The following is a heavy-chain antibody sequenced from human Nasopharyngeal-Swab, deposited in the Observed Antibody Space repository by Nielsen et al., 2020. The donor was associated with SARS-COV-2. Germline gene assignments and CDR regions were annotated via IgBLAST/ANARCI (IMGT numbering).Heavy chain of an antibody. J-gene: IGHJ4*02. Sequence: GESLKISCAASGFTFSDYWMSWVRQAPGKGLEWVANISPDGSDGQCVDSVRGRLTISRDNAKNSLYLQMSSLRAEDTAVYYCAIPTRSTPFGYWGQGTLVTVSS. CDR2: ISPDGSDG. D-gene: IGHD2-15*01. CDR1: GFTFSDYW. V-gene: IGHV3-7*03. CDR3: AIPTRSTPFGY.